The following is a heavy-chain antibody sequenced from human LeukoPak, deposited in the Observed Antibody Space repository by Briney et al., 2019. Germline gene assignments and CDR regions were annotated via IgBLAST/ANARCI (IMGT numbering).Heavy chain of an antibody. CDR1: GGSISSGGYY. CDR3: ARGISGPLDY. Sequence: SETLSLTCTVSGGSISSGGYYWSWIRQPAGKGLEWIGRIYTSGSTNYNPSLKSRVTMSVDTSKNQSSLKLSSVTAADTAVYYCARGISGPLDYWGQGTLVTVSS. V-gene: IGHV4-61*02. J-gene: IGHJ4*02. D-gene: IGHD2-15*01. CDR2: IYTSGST.